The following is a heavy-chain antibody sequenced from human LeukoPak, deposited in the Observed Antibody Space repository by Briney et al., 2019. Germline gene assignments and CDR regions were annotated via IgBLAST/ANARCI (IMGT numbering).Heavy chain of an antibody. Sequence: SQTLSLTCTVSGGSISSGDYYWSWIRQHPGKGLEWIGYIYYSGYTYHNPSLKSRVTIPVDTSKKRFSLKLSSVTAADTAVYYCARSKGDYRYYFDYWGQGALVTVSS. CDR3: ARSKGDYRYYFDY. D-gene: IGHD4-11*01. CDR1: GGSISSGDYY. J-gene: IGHJ4*02. V-gene: IGHV4-31*03. CDR2: IYYSGYT.